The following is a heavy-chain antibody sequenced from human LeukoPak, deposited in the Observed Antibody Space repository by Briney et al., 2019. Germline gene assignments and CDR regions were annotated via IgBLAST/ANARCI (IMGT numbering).Heavy chain of an antibody. CDR3: ARDHEYSSSSIPFYFDY. Sequence: VGSLRLSCAASGVTLSSYSMNWIREAPGKWQKWVSSISSSSSYIYYADSVKGRFTISRDNAKNSLYLQMNSLRAEDTAVYYCARDHEYSSSSIPFYFDYWGQGTLVTVSS. CDR1: GVTLSSYS. CDR2: ISSSSSYI. D-gene: IGHD6-6*01. V-gene: IGHV3-21*01. J-gene: IGHJ4*02.